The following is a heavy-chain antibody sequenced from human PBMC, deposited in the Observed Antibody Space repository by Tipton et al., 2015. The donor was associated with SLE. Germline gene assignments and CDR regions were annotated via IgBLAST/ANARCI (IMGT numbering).Heavy chain of an antibody. D-gene: IGHD5-18*01. V-gene: IGHV3-30*02. CDR1: GFTFSSYG. CDR3: AKGGYSYGSFDY. Sequence: SGFTFSSYGMHWVRQAPGKGLEGVAFIRYDEINKYYADSVKGRFTISRDNSKNTLYLQMNSLRAEDTAVYYCAKGGYSYGSFDYWGQGTLVTVTS. J-gene: IGHJ4*02. CDR2: IRYDEINK.